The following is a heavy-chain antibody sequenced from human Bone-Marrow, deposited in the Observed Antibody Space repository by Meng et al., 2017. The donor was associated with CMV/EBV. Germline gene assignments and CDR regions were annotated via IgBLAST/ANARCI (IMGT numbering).Heavy chain of an antibody. J-gene: IGHJ5*02. CDR2: INPSGGRT. CDR1: GYTFTSNY. Sequence: ASVKVSCKASGYTFTSNYMHWVRQAPGQGLEWMGIINPSGGRTRYAQKFQGRVTMTRDTSTNTVYMELSSLRSEDTAVYYCARDPNRNWFDPWGQGTLVTSPQ. V-gene: IGHV1-46*01. D-gene: IGHD3-16*01. CDR3: ARDPNRNWFDP.